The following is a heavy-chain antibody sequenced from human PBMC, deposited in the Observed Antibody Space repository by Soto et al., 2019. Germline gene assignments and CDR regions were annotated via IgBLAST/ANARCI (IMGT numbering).Heavy chain of an antibody. CDR3: ARTPITSDAFDI. CDR1: GFTFSNYA. Sequence: QVQLVESGGGVVQPGRSLRLSCAASGFTFSNYAMHWVRQAPGKGLEWVAVIWYDGSNKYYADSVKGRFTVSRDSSRNTVYLQMNSLRVEDTAVYYCARTPITSDAFDIWGQGTMVTVSS. CDR2: IWYDGSNK. D-gene: IGHD3-16*01. J-gene: IGHJ3*02. V-gene: IGHV3-33*01.